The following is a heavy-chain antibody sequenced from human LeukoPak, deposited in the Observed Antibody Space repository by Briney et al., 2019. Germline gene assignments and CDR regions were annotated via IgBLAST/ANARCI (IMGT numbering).Heavy chain of an antibody. D-gene: IGHD2-2*01. Sequence: PSETLSLTCIVSGGSISSSSYYWGWIRQPPGKGLEWIGSIYYSGSTYYNPSLKSRVTISVDTSKNQFSLHLNSVTPEDTAVYYCARRLTQYDCFDPWGQGILVTVSS. CDR2: IYYSGST. CDR1: GGSISSSSYY. J-gene: IGHJ5*02. V-gene: IGHV4-39*01. CDR3: ARRLTQYDCFDP.